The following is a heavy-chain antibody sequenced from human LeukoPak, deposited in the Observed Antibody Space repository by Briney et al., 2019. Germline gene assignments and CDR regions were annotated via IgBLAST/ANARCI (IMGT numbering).Heavy chain of an antibody. V-gene: IGHV3-9*01. CDR1: GFTFDDYA. Sequence: GGSLRLSCAASGFTFDDYAMHWVRQAPGKGLEWVSGISWDSGSIGYADSVKGRFTISRDNAKNSLYLRMNSLRAEDTALYYCAKDIATGNRLYYFDYWGQGTLVTVSS. CDR2: ISWDSGSI. CDR3: AKDIATGNRLYYFDY. D-gene: IGHD1-14*01. J-gene: IGHJ4*02.